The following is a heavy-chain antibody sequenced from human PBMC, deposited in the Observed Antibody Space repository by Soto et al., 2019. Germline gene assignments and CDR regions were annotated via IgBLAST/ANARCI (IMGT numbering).Heavy chain of an antibody. J-gene: IGHJ1*01. D-gene: IGHD3-3*01. CDR2: TYYRSKWYH. CDR1: GDSVSSTTAT. Sequence: QLQQSGPGLVKPSQTLSLTCVISGDSVSSTTATWNWIRQSPSRGLEWLGRTYYRSKWYHGYAVPVKSRIAINPDTAKSHVSLQLHSVTPEDTAVYYCGRSGYFAESLQHWGQGTHVTVSS. V-gene: IGHV6-1*01. CDR3: GRSGYFAESLQH.